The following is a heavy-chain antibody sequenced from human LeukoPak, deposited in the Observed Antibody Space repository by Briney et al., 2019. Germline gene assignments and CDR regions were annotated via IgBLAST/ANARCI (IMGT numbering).Heavy chain of an antibody. J-gene: IGHJ4*02. Sequence: GRSLRLSCAASGFTFSSYGMHWVRQAPGKGLEWVAVISYDGSNKYYADSAKGRFTISRDNSKNTLYLQMNSLRAEDTAVYYCARDTSLAVLWYWGQGTLVTVSS. CDR2: ISYDGSNK. CDR1: GFTFSSYG. V-gene: IGHV3-30*03. D-gene: IGHD6-6*01. CDR3: ARDTSLAVLWY.